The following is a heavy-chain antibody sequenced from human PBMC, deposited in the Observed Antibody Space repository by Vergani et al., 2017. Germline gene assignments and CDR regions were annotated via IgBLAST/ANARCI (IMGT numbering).Heavy chain of an antibody. J-gene: IGHJ4*02. CDR1: GFSLSNARMG. D-gene: IGHD6-13*01. V-gene: IGHV2-26*01. CDR3: ARIFSSWYGWDYFDY. Sequence: QVTLQESGPVLVKPTETLTLTCTVSGFSLSNARMGVSWIRQPPGKALEWLAHIFSNDEKSYSTSLKSRLTISKDTSKSQVVLTMTNMDPVDTATYYCARIFSSWYGWDYFDYWGQGTLVTVSS. CDR2: IFSNDEK.